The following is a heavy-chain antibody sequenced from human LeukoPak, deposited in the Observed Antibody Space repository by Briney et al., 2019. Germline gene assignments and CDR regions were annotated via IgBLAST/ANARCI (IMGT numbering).Heavy chain of an antibody. CDR3: AKDSSLVLGAFDI. CDR1: GFRFPSYA. Sequence: GGSLRLSCAASGFRFPSYAMSWVRQAPGKGLEWVSSISGSGGSTYYADSVKGRFTISRDNSKNTLYLQMNSLRAEDTAVYYCAKDSSLVLGAFDIWGQGTMVTVSS. J-gene: IGHJ3*02. CDR2: ISGSGGST. D-gene: IGHD2-8*02. V-gene: IGHV3-23*01.